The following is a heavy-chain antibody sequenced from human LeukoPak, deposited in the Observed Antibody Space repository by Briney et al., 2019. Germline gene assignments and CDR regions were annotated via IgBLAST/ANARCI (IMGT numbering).Heavy chain of an antibody. CDR3: ARTPDVFYDSSGYVDY. V-gene: IGHV4-59*01. Sequence: SETLSLTCTVSGGSISSYYWSWLRQPPGKGLEGIGYIYYSGSTNYNPSLKTPVTISVDTSKNQFSLKLSSVTAADTAVYYCARTPDVFYDSSGYVDYWGQGTLVTVSS. J-gene: IGHJ4*02. CDR2: IYYSGST. D-gene: IGHD3-22*01. CDR1: GGSISSYY.